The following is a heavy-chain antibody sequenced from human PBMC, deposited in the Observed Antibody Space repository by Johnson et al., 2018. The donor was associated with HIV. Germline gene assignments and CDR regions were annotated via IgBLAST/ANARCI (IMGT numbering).Heavy chain of an antibody. CDR1: GFTFSSYG. CDR2: IWYDGSNK. Sequence: QVQLVESGGGVVQPGRSLRLSCAASGFTFSSYGMHWVRQAPGKGLEWVAVIWYDGSNKYYADSVKGRFTISRDNSKNTLYLQMNSLRAEDTAVYYCAKGGRFDAFDIWGQGTMVTVSS. J-gene: IGHJ3*02. CDR3: AKGGRFDAFDI. V-gene: IGHV3-33*06. D-gene: IGHD3-16*01.